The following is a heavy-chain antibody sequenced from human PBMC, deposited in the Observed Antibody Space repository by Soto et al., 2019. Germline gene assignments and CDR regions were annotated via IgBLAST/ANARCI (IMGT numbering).Heavy chain of an antibody. CDR3: ARGGGLLWFGELFLSHNWFDP. CDR2: INPNSGGT. Sequence: QVQLVQSGAEVKKPGASVKVSCKASGYTFTGYYMHWVRQAPGQGLEWMGWINPNSGGTNYAQKFQGWVPMTRDTSISTAYMELSRLRSDETAVYYCARGGGLLWFGELFLSHNWFDPWGQGTLVTVSS. J-gene: IGHJ5*02. CDR1: GYTFTGYY. V-gene: IGHV1-2*04. D-gene: IGHD3-10*01.